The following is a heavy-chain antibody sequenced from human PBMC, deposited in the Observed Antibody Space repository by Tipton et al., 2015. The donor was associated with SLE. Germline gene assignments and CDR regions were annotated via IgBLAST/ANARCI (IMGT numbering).Heavy chain of an antibody. D-gene: IGHD6-6*01. Sequence: LRLSCVVSDPSVSNGYYWGWIRQPPGKGLEWIGSFYPGGSTFYNPSLKSRLTISIDTSKDQFSLRLSSVTAADTAVYYCARGDSSSSDYWDWGQGTLVTVSS. CDR1: DPSVSNGYY. CDR2: FYPGGST. CDR3: ARGDSSSSDYWD. V-gene: IGHV4-38-2*01. J-gene: IGHJ4*02.